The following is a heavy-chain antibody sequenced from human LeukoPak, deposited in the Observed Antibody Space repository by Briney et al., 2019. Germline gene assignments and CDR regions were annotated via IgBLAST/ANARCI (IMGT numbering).Heavy chain of an antibody. V-gene: IGHV3-21*04. Sequence: GGSLRLSCAASGFTFSSYSMNWVRQAPGKGLEWVSSISSSSSYIYYADSVKGRFTISRDNAKNSLYLQMNSLRAEDTAVYYCARPCGGDCYANDYWGQGTLVTVSS. CDR2: ISSSSSYI. D-gene: IGHD2-21*02. CDR3: ARPCGGDCYANDY. CDR1: GFTFSSYS. J-gene: IGHJ4*02.